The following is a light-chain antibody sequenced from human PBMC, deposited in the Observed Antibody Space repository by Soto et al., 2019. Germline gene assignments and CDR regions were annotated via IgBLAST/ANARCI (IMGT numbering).Light chain of an antibody. CDR3: LQNHSLPPT. CDR2: AAS. V-gene: IGKV1-17*01. Sequence: DIQMTQSPSSLSASVGDGVTVTCRASQDIRNDLGWYQQKPGKAPKRLIYAASSLQSGVPSRFSGSGSETEFPLTIRSLQPEDSATYYCLQNHSLPPTFGQGTKVEIK. J-gene: IGKJ1*01. CDR1: QDIRND.